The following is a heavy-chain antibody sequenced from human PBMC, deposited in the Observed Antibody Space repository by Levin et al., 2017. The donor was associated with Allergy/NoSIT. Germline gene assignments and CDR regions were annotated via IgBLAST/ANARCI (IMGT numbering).Heavy chain of an antibody. CDR3: ARGYCSSTSCSGGNFDY. CDR1: GFTFSSYW. Sequence: GESLKISCAASGFTFSSYWMHWVRQAPGKGLVWVSRINSDGSDTSYADSVKGRFTISRDNAKNTLYLQMNSLRAEDTAVYYCARGYCSSTSCSGGNFDYWGQGALVTVSS. D-gene: IGHD2-2*01. J-gene: IGHJ4*02. CDR2: INSDGSDT. V-gene: IGHV3-74*01.